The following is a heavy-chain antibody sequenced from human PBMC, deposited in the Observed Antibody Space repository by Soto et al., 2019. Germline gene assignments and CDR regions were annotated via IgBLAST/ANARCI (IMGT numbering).Heavy chain of an antibody. V-gene: IGHV3-7*04. CDR3: SGGVGDGI. CDR2: TNQDGSEK. J-gene: IGHJ4*02. Sequence: EDQLVESGGGLVQPGGSLRLTCAVSGFSFRSDWMNWVRQAPGKGLEWVAHTNQDGSEKYYLDSVKGRFTIFRDNAKNSLYLQMNSLRAEDTAVYYCSGGVGDGIWGQGTLVTVSS. CDR1: GFSFRSDW. D-gene: IGHD1-26*01.